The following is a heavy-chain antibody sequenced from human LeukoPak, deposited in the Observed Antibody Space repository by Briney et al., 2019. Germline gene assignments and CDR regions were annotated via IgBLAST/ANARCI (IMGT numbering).Heavy chain of an antibody. CDR2: INSDGSST. Sequence: PGGSLRLSCATSGFTFSSYNMCWVRQAPGKGLVWVSRINSDGSSTSYADSVKGRFTISRDNAKNTLYLQMNSLRAEDTAVYYCAGVPYYYDSSGYYPLFGYWGQGTLVTVSS. CDR1: GFTFSSYN. D-gene: IGHD3-22*01. CDR3: AGVPYYYDSSGYYPLFGY. V-gene: IGHV3-74*01. J-gene: IGHJ4*02.